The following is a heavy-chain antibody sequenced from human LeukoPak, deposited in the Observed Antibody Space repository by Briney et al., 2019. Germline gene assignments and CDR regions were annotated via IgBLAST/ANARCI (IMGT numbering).Heavy chain of an antibody. D-gene: IGHD6-19*01. CDR3: AREYISGWENWFNP. CDR2: ISYDGSEE. V-gene: IGHV3-30*04. J-gene: IGHJ5*02. Sequence: GGSLRLSCAASGFTFSIYAMHWVRQAPGKRLEWVGVISYDGSEEYYADSVKGRFTISRDNSKNTLYVQMNSLRVEDTAVYYCAREYISGWENWFNPWGQGTLVTVSS. CDR1: GFTFSIYA.